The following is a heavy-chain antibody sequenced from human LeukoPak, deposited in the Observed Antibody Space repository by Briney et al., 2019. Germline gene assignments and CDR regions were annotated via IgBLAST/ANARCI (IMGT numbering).Heavy chain of an antibody. V-gene: IGHV1-18*01. J-gene: IGHJ4*02. Sequence: ASVKVSCKASGYTFTSYGTSWVRQAPGQGLEWMGWISAYNGNTNYAQKLQGRVTMTTDTSTSTAYMELRSLRSDDTAVYYCARPSTTLGGSYYVFPPAFDYWGQGTLVTVSS. CDR1: GYTFTSYG. D-gene: IGHD1-26*01. CDR2: ISAYNGNT. CDR3: ARPSTTLGGSYYVFPPAFDY.